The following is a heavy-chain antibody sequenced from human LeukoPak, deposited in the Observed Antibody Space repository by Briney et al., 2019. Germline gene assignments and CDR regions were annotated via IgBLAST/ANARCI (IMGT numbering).Heavy chain of an antibody. CDR2: IYYTGST. J-gene: IGHJ4*02. CDR1: GDSVSNGNYY. Sequence: PSETLSLTCIVSGDSVSNGNYYWSWLRQPPGKALEWIGNIYYTGSTYYNPSLEGRVTISVDTSRNHFSVKLNSVTAADTAVYYCARSQNYYGSGDYWSQGTLVTVSS. V-gene: IGHV4-61*03. D-gene: IGHD3-10*01. CDR3: ARSQNYYGSGDY.